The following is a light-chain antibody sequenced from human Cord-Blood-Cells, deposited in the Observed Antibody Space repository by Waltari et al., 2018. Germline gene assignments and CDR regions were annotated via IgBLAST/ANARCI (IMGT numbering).Light chain of an antibody. CDR3: MQALQTPLT. J-gene: IGKJ3*01. Sequence: DIVMTQSPLSLPVTPGEPASISCRSSQSLLHSNGYNYLDWYLQKPGQSPQLLIYLGSNRASGVPDRFSGSGSGTDFTLTISRVEAEDVEVYYCMQALQTPLTFGPGTKVDIK. V-gene: IGKV2-28*01. CDR1: QSLLHSNGYNY. CDR2: LGS.